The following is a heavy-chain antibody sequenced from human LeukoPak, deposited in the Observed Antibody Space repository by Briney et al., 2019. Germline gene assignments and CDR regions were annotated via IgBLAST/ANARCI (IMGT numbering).Heavy chain of an antibody. D-gene: IGHD3-3*01. CDR1: GYTFTNYY. CDR3: ARSEITIFGVGPDY. CDR2: INGYSGDT. J-gene: IGHJ4*02. V-gene: IGHV1-2*02. Sequence: ASVKVSCKASGYTFTNYYMHWVRQAPGQGLEWMGWINGYSGDTNYPQKFQGRVTMTRDTSIRTAYMELRRLRSDDTAVYYCARSEITIFGVGPDYWGQGTLVTVSS.